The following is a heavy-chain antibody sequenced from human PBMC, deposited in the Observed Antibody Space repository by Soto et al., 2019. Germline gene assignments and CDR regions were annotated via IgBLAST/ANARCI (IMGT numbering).Heavy chain of an antibody. CDR2: VYHSGTT. CDR1: GGSISSYY. Sequence: PSETLSLTCTVSGGSISSYYWSWIRQPPGKGPEWIGCVYHSGTTNYNPSLESRVTISLDASKNQFSLKLSSVTAAETAVYYCATQTKYSGYDFGPNYYYYYYGMDVWGQGTTVT. CDR3: ATQTKYSGYDFGPNYYYYYYGMDV. D-gene: IGHD5-12*01. V-gene: IGHV4-59*12. J-gene: IGHJ6*02.